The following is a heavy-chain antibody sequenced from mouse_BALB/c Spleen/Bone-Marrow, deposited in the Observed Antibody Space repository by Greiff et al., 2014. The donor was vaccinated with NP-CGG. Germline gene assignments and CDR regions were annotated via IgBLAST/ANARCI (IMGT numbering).Heavy chain of an antibody. J-gene: IGHJ3*01. CDR3: ERSATMIFAY. CDR2: INPSTGXT. D-gene: IGHD2-4*01. V-gene: IGHV1-7*01. CDR1: GYTFTSYW. Sequence: QVQLQQSXAELAKPGASVKMSCKASGYTFTSYWMHWVKQRPGQGLEWIGYINPSTGXTXNXQKFKDKATXTEDKSSSTAYMQLSSLTSEDSAVYYCERSATMIFAYWGQGTLVTVSA.